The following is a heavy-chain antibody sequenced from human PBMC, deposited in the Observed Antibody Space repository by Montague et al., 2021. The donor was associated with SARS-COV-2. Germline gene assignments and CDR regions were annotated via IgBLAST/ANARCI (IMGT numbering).Heavy chain of an antibody. D-gene: IGHD3-22*01. Sequence: SKTLSLTCTVSGGSISSSSYYWGWIRQPPGKGLEWIGSIYYSGSTYYNPSLKSRVTISVDTSKNQFSLKLSSVTAADTAVYYCARFPTSYYYDSKAAPATPDAFDIWGQGTMVIVSS. CDR3: ARFPTSYYYDSKAAPATPDAFDI. CDR1: GGSISSSSYY. J-gene: IGHJ3*02. V-gene: IGHV4-39*01. CDR2: IYYSGST.